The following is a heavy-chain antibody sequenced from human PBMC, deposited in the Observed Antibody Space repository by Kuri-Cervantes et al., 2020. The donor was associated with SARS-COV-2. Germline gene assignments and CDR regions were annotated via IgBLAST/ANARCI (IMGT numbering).Heavy chain of an antibody. D-gene: IGHD6-6*01. CDR2: ISWDGGST. V-gene: IGHV3-43*01. CDR1: GFTFDDYT. J-gene: IGHJ4*02. CDR3: AKDIWSSSSGLLDD. Sequence: GESLKISCEASGFTFDDYTMHWVRQAPGKGLEWVSLISWDGGSTYYADSVKGRFTISRDNSKNSLYLQMNSLRTEDTALYYCAKDIWSSSSGLLDDWGQGTLVTVSS.